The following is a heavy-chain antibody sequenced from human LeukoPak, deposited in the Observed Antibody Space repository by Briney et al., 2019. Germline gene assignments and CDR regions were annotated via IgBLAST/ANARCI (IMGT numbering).Heavy chain of an antibody. J-gene: IGHJ4*02. D-gene: IGHD2-8*02. CDR1: GYTFTGYY. CDR3: ARDKAKVVYGFDY. CDR2: INPNSGGT. V-gene: IGHV1-2*06. Sequence: ASVKDSCKASGYTFTGYYMHWVRQAPGQGLEWVGRINPNSGGTNYAQKSQGRATMTRDTSISTAYMELSRLRSDDTAVYYCARDKAKVVYGFDYWGQGTLVTVSS.